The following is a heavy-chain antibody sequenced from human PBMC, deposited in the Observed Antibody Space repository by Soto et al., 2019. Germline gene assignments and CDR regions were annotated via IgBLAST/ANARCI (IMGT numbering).Heavy chain of an antibody. CDR1: GGTFSSYA. J-gene: IGHJ4*02. V-gene: IGHV1-69*13. CDR3: ARVPGGDYVSGDY. CDR2: IIPIFGTA. Sequence: VKVSCKACGGTFSSYAISWVRQAPGQGLEWMGGIIPIFGTANYAQKFQGRVTITADESTSTAYMELSSLRSEDTAVYYCARVPGGDYVSGDYWGQGTLVTVSS. D-gene: IGHD4-17*01.